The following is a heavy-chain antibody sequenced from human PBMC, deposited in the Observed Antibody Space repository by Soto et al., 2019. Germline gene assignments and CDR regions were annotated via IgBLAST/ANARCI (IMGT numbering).Heavy chain of an antibody. D-gene: IGHD3-16*01. Sequence: QVQLQESGPGLVKPSGTLSVTCEVSGDSITSSYYWNWVRQPPGKGLEWIGESFHTGTTYYNPSLESRVIISVDTSKNHFSLKLTSVTAADSAVYYCARARIAPRTFDVWGQGSLVTVSS. J-gene: IGHJ4*02. CDR2: SFHTGTT. V-gene: IGHV4-4*02. CDR3: ARARIAPRTFDV. CDR1: GDSITSSYY.